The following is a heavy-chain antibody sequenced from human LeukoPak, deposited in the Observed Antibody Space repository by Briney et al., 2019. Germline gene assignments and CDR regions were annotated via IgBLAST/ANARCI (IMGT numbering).Heavy chain of an antibody. J-gene: IGHJ4*02. CDR3: TRSRKGGLWGTYYFDY. CDR2: IRSKANSYAT. D-gene: IGHD3-16*01. Sequence: GGSLRPSCAASGFTFSGSAMHWVRQASGKGLEWVGRIRSKANSYATAYAASVKGRFTISRDDSKNTAYLQMNSLKTEDTAVYYCTRSRKGGLWGTYYFDYWGQGTLVTVSS. CDR1: GFTFSGSA. V-gene: IGHV3-73*01.